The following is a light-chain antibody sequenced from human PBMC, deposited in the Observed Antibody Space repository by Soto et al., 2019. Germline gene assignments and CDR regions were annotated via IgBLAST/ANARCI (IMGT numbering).Light chain of an antibody. CDR2: GAS. CDR1: QGIGNA. Sequence: AIQMTQSPSSLSASVGDRVTISCRASQGIGNALGWYQQIPGKPPKVLIYGASNLQSGVPPRFSGSGSGTDFTLAISSLQPEDSATYYCLQDINYPWTFGQGTKVDIK. CDR3: LQDINYPWT. V-gene: IGKV1-6*01. J-gene: IGKJ1*01.